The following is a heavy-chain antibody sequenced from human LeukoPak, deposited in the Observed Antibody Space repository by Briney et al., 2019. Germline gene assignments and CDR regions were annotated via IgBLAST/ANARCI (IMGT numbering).Heavy chain of an antibody. CDR1: GGSISSYY. Sequence: KPSETLSLTCTVSGGSISSYYWSWIRQPPGKGLEWIRYIYYSGSTNYNPSLKSRVTISVDTSKNQFSLKLSSVTAADTAVYYCASVSHITMVRGVTNRYYYYYGMDVWGQGTTVTVSS. D-gene: IGHD3-10*01. CDR2: IYYSGST. J-gene: IGHJ6*02. CDR3: ASVSHITMVRGVTNRYYYYYGMDV. V-gene: IGHV4-59*08.